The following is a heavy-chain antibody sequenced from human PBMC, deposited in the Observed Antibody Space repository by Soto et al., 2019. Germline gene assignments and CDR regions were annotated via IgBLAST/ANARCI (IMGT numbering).Heavy chain of an antibody. Sequence: ASVKVSCKASGYTFTGYYMHWVRQAPGQGLEWMGWINPNSGGTNYAQKFQGWVTMTRDTSISTAYMELSRLRSDDTAVYYCARGRYYDSSGYYPDAFDIWGQGTMVTVSS. CDR2: INPNSGGT. V-gene: IGHV1-2*04. D-gene: IGHD3-22*01. CDR1: GYTFTGYY. J-gene: IGHJ3*02. CDR3: ARGRYYDSSGYYPDAFDI.